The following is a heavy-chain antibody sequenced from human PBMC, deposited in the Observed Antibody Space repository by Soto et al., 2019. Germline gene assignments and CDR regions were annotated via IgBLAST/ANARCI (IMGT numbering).Heavy chain of an antibody. CDR3: AKSGYNYYYGMDV. J-gene: IGHJ6*02. D-gene: IGHD5-12*01. V-gene: IGHV3-33*06. CDR1: GFTFSSYG. Sequence: QVQLVESGGGVVQPGRSLRLSCAASGFTFSSYGMHWVRQAPGKGLEWVAVIWYDGSNKYYADSVKGRFTISRDNSKNTLYLQMNSLRAEDTAVYYCAKSGYNYYYGMDVWGQGTTVTVSS. CDR2: IWYDGSNK.